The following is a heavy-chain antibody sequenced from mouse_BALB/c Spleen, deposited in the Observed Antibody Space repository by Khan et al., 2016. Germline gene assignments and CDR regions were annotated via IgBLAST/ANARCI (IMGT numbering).Heavy chain of an antibody. CDR3: ARLHYYGYMNY. Sequence: EVQLQESGGGLVQPGGSLKLSCAASGFDFSRYWMSWVRQAPGKGLEWIGEINPDSSTINYTPSLKDKFIISRDNAQNTLYLQMSKVRSEDTALCFCARLHYYGYMNYWGQGTTLTVSS. D-gene: IGHD1-2*01. J-gene: IGHJ2*01. CDR2: INPDSSTI. CDR1: GFDFSRYW. V-gene: IGHV4-1*02.